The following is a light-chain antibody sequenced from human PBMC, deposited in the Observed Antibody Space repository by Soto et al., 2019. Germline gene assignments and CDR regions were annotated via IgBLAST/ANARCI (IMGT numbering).Light chain of an antibody. Sequence: QSALTQPASVSGSPGQSITISCTGSSSDVGGYNFVSWYQQHPGKAPKLMIYDVSNRASGVSNRFSGSKSGNTASLTISGRQAEDEADYYCSSYTTTTPVLFGGGTKVTVL. CDR1: SSDVGGYNF. CDR3: SSYTTTTPVL. J-gene: IGLJ2*01. CDR2: DVS. V-gene: IGLV2-14*03.